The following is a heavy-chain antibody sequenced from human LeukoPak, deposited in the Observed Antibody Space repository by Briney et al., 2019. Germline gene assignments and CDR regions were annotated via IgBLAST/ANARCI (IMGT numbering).Heavy chain of an antibody. Sequence: ASVKVSCKASGYTFTSYVISWVRQAPGQGLEWMGIINPSGGSTSYAQKFQGRVTMTRDTSTSTVYMELSSLRSEDTAVYYCAREAISQQQLAHWGQGTLVTVSS. J-gene: IGHJ4*02. D-gene: IGHD6-13*01. V-gene: IGHV1-46*01. CDR3: AREAISQQQLAH. CDR2: INPSGGST. CDR1: GYTFTSYV.